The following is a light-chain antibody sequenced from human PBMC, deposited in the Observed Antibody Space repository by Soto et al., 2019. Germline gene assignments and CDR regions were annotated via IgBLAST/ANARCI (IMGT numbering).Light chain of an antibody. CDR2: TAS. CDR1: QSINNW. J-gene: IGKJ1*01. Sequence: EIQMTQSPSTLSASVGDRVTITCRASQSINNWLAWYQHKPGKAPTLLIYTASTLESEVPSRFSGSGSGTEFALTINNLQPEDFATYYCLQYNSFSRGTFGQGTKVEIK. V-gene: IGKV1-5*03. CDR3: LQYNSFSRGT.